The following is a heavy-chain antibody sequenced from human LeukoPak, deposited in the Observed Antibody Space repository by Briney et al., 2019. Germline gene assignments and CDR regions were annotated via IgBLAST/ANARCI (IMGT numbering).Heavy chain of an antibody. V-gene: IGHV4-59*01. CDR3: ARDLGPDAFDI. CDR2: IYYSGST. Sequence: SETLSLTCAVYGGSFSGYYWSWIRQPPGKGLEWIGYIYYSGSTNYNPSLKSRVTISVDTSKNQFSLKLSSVTAADTAVYYCARDLGPDAFDIWGQGTMVTVSS. J-gene: IGHJ3*02. CDR1: GGSFSGYY.